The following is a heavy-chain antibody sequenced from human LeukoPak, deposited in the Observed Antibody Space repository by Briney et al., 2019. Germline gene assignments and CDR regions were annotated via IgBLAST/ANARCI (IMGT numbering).Heavy chain of an antibody. CDR3: AGARPPRITIFGVVHAFDI. CDR2: IKHSGST. D-gene: IGHD3-3*01. Sequence: SETLSLTCAVYGGSFSGYYWSWIRQPPGKGLEWIGEIKHSGSTNYNPSLKSRVTISVDTSKNQFSLKLSSVTAADTAVYYCAGARPPRITIFGVVHAFDIWGQGTMVTVSS. V-gene: IGHV4-34*01. CDR1: GGSFSGYY. J-gene: IGHJ3*02.